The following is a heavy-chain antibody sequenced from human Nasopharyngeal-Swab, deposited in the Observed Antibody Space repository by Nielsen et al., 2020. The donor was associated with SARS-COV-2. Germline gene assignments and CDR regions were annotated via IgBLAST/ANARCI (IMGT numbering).Heavy chain of an antibody. Sequence: SETLSLTCTVSGGSISSYYWSWIRRPPGKGLEWIGYIYYSGSTNYNPSLKSRVTISVDTSKNQFSLKLSSVTAADTAVYYCARVYSTTAHYYYGMDVWGQGTTVTVSS. CDR3: ARVYSTTAHYYYGMDV. D-gene: IGHD2-2*01. V-gene: IGHV4-59*01. J-gene: IGHJ6*02. CDR2: IYYSGST. CDR1: GGSISSYY.